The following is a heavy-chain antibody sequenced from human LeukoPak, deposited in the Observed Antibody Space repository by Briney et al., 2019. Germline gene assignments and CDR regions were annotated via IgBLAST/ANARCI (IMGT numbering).Heavy chain of an antibody. D-gene: IGHD6-13*01. Sequence: GGSLRLSCAASGSTFSSYSMNWVRQAPGKGLEWVSSISSSSGYIYYADSVKGRFTISRDNAKNSLYLQMNSLRAEDTAVYYCARDVAGIAAAGAPPPEDWYFDLWGRGTLVTVSS. CDR1: GSTFSSYS. V-gene: IGHV3-21*01. J-gene: IGHJ2*01. CDR2: ISSSSGYI. CDR3: ARDVAGIAAAGAPPPEDWYFDL.